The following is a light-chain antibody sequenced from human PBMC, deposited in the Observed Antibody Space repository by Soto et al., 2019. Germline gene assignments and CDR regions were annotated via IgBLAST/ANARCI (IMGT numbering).Light chain of an antibody. CDR3: CSHAGTYTWV. J-gene: IGLJ3*02. CDR1: SNDVGGYNY. CDR2: EVS. Sequence: QSALTQPRSVSGSPGQSVTISCTGTSNDVGGYNYVSWYQQHPGKATKLLISEVSRRPSGVPDRFSGSKSGNTSSLTISWLQAEDEADYYCCSHAGTYTWVFGGGTKVTVL. V-gene: IGLV2-11*01.